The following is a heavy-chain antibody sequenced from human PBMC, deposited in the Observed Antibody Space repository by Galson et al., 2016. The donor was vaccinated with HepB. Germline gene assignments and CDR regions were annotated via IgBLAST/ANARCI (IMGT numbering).Heavy chain of an antibody. CDR2: ISSSSSYI. Sequence: SLRLSCAASGFTFSSYSMNWVRQAPGKGLEWVSSISSSSSYIYYADSVTGRFTISRDNAKNSRYLQMNSLRAEDTAVYYCATSPILRYFDWLRSQGHERFDYWGQGTLVTVSS. J-gene: IGHJ4*02. V-gene: IGHV3-21*01. CDR3: ATSPILRYFDWLRSQGHERFDY. CDR1: GFTFSSYS. D-gene: IGHD3-9*01.